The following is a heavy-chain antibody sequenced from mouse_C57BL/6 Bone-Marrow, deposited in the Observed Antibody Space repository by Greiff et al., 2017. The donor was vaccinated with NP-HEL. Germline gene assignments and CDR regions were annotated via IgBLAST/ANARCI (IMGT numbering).Heavy chain of an antibody. Sequence: VQLVESGAELARPGASVKLSCKASGYTFTSYGISWVKQRPGQGLEWIGEIYPRSGNTYYNEKFKGKATLTADKSSSTAYMELRSLTSEDSAVYFCAGSWATEVARYWYFDVWGTGTTVTVSS. CDR2: IYPRSGNT. J-gene: IGHJ1*03. D-gene: IGHD1-1*01. V-gene: IGHV1-81*01. CDR1: GYTFTSYG. CDR3: AGSWATEVARYWYFDV.